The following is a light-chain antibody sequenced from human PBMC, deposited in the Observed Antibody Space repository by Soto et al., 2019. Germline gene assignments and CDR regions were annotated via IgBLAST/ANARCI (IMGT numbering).Light chain of an antibody. Sequence: EIVLTQSPGTLSLSPGHRATLSCRASQSISSSSLAWYHQRPGQAPSLLIYGASRRATGIPDRFSGSGSGTHFTLTMTSLEPEDFSVYYCQHYAASPTYSFGPGNKLEIK. J-gene: IGKJ2*01. CDR2: GAS. CDR1: QSISSSS. V-gene: IGKV3-20*01. CDR3: QHYAASPTYS.